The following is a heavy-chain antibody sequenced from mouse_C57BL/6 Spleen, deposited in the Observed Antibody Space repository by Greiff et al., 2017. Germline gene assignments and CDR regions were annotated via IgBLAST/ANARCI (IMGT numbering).Heavy chain of an antibody. J-gene: IGHJ3*01. D-gene: IGHD2-1*01. CDR1: GYTFTDYN. V-gene: IGHV1-22*01. Sequence: EVQLQQSGPELVKPGASVKMSCKASGYTFTDYNMHWVKQSHGKSLEWIGYINPNNGGTSYNQNFKGKATLTVNKSSSTAYMELRSLTSEDSAVYYCAREGTYGNYEGSWFAYWGQGTLVTVSA. CDR3: AREGTYGNYEGSWFAY. CDR2: INPNNGGT.